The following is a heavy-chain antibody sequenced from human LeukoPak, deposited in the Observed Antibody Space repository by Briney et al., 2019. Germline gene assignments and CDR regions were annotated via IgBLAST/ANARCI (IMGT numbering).Heavy chain of an antibody. D-gene: IGHD3-16*02. V-gene: IGHV3-48*01. J-gene: IGHJ4*02. CDR3: ARVREYYDYVWGSYRAPFDY. CDR1: GFTFSSYS. Sequence: GGSLRLSCAASGFTFSSYSMNWVRQAPGKGLEWVSYISSSSTIYYADSVKGRFTISRDNAKNSLYLQMNSLRAEDTAVYYCARVREYYDYVWGSYRAPFDYWGQGTLVTVSS. CDR2: ISSSSTI.